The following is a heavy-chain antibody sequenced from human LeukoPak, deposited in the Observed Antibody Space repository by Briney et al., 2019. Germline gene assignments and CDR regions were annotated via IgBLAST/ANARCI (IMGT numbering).Heavy chain of an antibody. J-gene: IGHJ5*02. CDR3: ARVGYLYSYGFAAINWFDP. D-gene: IGHD5-18*01. CDR2: IIPIFGTA. V-gene: IGHV1-69*13. CDR1: GGTFSSYA. Sequence: ASVKVSRKASGGTFSSYAISWVRQAPGQGLEWMGGIIPIFGTANYAQKFQGRVTITADESTSTAYMELSSLRSEDTAVYYCARVGYLYSYGFAAINWFDPWGQGTLVTVSS.